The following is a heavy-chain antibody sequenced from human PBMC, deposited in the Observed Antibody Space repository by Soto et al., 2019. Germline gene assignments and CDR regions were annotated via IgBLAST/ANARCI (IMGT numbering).Heavy chain of an antibody. CDR1: GFTFSNYA. CDR3: AKLSSGSYCRTYFDS. CDR2: ISNIGTST. J-gene: IGHJ4*02. D-gene: IGHD1-26*01. Sequence: EGSLRLSCAASGFTFSNYAMSWVRQAPGQGLECVSIISNIGTSTYYADSVKGRFTISRDISNNTLYLQMHSLRAEDTAVYYCAKLSSGSYCRTYFDSWGQGTLVTVSS. V-gene: IGHV3-23*05.